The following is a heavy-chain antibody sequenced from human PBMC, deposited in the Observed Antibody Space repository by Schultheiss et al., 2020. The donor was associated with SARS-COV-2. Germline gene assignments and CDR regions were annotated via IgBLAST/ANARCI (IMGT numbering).Heavy chain of an antibody. J-gene: IGHJ4*02. CDR1: GFTFSNSA. CDR3: ARDGRGYSYG. CDR2: IVVGSGNT. Sequence: SVKVSCKASGFTFSNSAIEWVRQARGQHLERIGWIVVGSGNTNYAQKFQERVAITRDVSTSTAYMELRSLRSEDTAVYYCARDGRGYSYGWGQGTLVTVSS. D-gene: IGHD5-18*01. V-gene: IGHV1-58*02.